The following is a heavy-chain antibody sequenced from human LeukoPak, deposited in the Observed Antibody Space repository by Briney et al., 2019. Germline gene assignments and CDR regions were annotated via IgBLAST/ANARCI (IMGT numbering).Heavy chain of an antibody. D-gene: IGHD3-10*01. J-gene: IGHJ4*02. CDR1: GLYFSDYE. CDR2: ISSSARSI. V-gene: IGHV3-48*03. Sequence: GGSLRLSCEVSGLYFSDYEMNWVRQTPGKGLEWVAQISSSARSISYADAVTGRFTISRDNAKNSLFLHMNGLRVDDTAFYYYASGVYYGSGVYPYGSYWGQGTLVTVSS. CDR3: ASGVYYGSGVYPYGSY.